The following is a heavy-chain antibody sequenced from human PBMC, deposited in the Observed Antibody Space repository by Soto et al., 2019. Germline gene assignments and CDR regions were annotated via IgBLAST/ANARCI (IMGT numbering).Heavy chain of an antibody. J-gene: IGHJ5*02. D-gene: IGHD6-13*01. CDR3: ARGGKYSSSWLNPAHIWFGP. CDR1: GFTFSSYG. Sequence: QVQLVESGGGVVQPGRSLRLSCAASGFTFSSYGMHWVRQAPGKGLEWVAVIWYDGSNKYYADSVKGRFTISRDNSKNTLYLQMNSLRAEDKAVYYCARGGKYSSSWLNPAHIWFGPWGQGTLVTVSS. CDR2: IWYDGSNK. V-gene: IGHV3-33*01.